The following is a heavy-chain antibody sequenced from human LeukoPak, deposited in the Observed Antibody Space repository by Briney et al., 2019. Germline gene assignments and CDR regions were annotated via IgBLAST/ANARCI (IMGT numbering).Heavy chain of an antibody. Sequence: SQTLSLTCTVSGGSISSGSYYWSWIRQPAGKGLEWIERIYTSGSTNYNPSLKSRVTISVDTSKNQFSLKLSSVTAADTAVYYCARTLLGRGPFDYWSQGTLVTVSS. D-gene: IGHD2-15*01. CDR1: GGSISSGSYY. J-gene: IGHJ4*02. V-gene: IGHV4-61*02. CDR3: ARTLLGRGPFDY. CDR2: IYTSGST.